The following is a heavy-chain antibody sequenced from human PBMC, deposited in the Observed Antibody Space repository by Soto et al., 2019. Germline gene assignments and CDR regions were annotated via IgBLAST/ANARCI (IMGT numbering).Heavy chain of an antibody. CDR1: GGTFGNLG. CDR2: TIPIFDTP. V-gene: IGHV1-69*01. Sequence: QMQLVQSGAEVKKPGSSVKISCKASGGTFGNLGISWLRQAPGQGLEWMGGTIPIFDTPHYAEKFRDRVTITADATTTAYLELSSLTSADTATYYCARDREDGSGTKYNGFVSWGQGTLVTVSS. D-gene: IGHD3-10*01. CDR3: ARDREDGSGTKYNGFVS. J-gene: IGHJ5*01.